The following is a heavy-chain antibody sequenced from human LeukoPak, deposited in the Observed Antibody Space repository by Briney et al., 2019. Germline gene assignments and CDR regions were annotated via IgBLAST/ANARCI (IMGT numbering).Heavy chain of an antibody. CDR2: IYHSGST. CDR1: GYSISSVNY. J-gene: IGHJ5*02. D-gene: IGHD6-19*01. V-gene: IGHV4-38-2*02. CDR3: ARARIAVAGTGINPDWFDP. Sequence: SETLSLTCTVSGYSISSVNYWGWIRQPPGKGLGWIGSIYHSGSTYYNPSLKSRVTISVEPSKNQFSLKLSSVTAADTAVFYCARARIAVAGTGINPDWFDPWGQGNLVTVSS.